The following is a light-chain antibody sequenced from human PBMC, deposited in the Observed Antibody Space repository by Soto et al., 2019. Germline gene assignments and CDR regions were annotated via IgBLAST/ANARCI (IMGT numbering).Light chain of an antibody. CDR3: QHLT. CDR2: DAS. CDR1: QSISSW. Sequence: TKCPATLSEPVGEKVTITCRASQSISSWLAWYQQQPGKAPKLLIYDASSLESGVPSRFSGSGSGTEFTLTISSLPPDDFATYYCQHLTFGQGTKVDIK. J-gene: IGKJ1*01. V-gene: IGKV1-5*01.